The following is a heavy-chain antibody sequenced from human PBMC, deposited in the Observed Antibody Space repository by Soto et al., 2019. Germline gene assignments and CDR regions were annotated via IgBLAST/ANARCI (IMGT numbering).Heavy chain of an antibody. CDR1: GFSLSDYW. V-gene: IGHV3-74*01. Sequence: PGGSLRLSCAASGFSLSDYWMHWVRQVPGQGLVWVSRINLDGSFAGYSASVKGRFTNSRDNAMNMVYLQMNSLRAEDMGVYYCARDIEPRRSSYVMDVWGQGTTVTVSS. CDR2: INLDGSFA. CDR3: ARDIEPRRSSYVMDV. J-gene: IGHJ6*02. D-gene: IGHD6-6*01.